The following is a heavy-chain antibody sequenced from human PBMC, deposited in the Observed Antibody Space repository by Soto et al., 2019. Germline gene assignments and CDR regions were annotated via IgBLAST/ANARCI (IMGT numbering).Heavy chain of an antibody. Sequence: SETLSLTCTVSGGSISSYYWNWIRQPPGKGLEWIGEISHSGNTIRNPSLESRVTISVDTSKKQFSLNLKSVSAADTAVYYCARGVENSSAWPLDYWGQGKLVTVSS. CDR3: ARGVENSSAWPLDY. V-gene: IGHV4-34*01. J-gene: IGHJ4*02. CDR2: ISHSGNT. D-gene: IGHD6-19*01. CDR1: GGSISSYY.